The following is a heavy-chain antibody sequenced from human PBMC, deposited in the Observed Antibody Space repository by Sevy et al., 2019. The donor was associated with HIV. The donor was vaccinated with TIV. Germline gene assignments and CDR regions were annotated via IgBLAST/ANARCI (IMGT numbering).Heavy chain of an antibody. D-gene: IGHD2-15*01. CDR1: GFTFSSYA. CDR3: ARAHGVVAATPYFQH. J-gene: IGHJ1*01. Sequence: GGSLRLSCAASGFTFSSYAMHWVRQAPGKGLEWVAVISYDGSNKYYADSVKGRFTISRDNSKNTLYLQMNSLRAEDTAVYYCARAHGVVAATPYFQHWGQGTLVTVSS. CDR2: ISYDGSNK. V-gene: IGHV3-30-3*01.